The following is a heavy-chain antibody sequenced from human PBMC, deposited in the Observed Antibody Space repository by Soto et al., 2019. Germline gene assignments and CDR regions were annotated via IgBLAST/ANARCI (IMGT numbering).Heavy chain of an antibody. V-gene: IGHV3-7*01. CDR3: ARGNLSFDFDS. CDR2: IKQDGSEK. Sequence: GGSLRLSCAASGFSFSASWMAWVRQAPGKGLEWVADIKQDGSEKNYVDSVKGRVTISRDYSGKTMYLQMDSLRDEDTALYYCARGNLSFDFDSWGLGTLVTVSS. CDR1: GFSFSASW. J-gene: IGHJ4*02. D-gene: IGHD1-26*01.